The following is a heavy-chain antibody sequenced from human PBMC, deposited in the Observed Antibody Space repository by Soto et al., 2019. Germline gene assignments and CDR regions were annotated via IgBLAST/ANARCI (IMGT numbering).Heavy chain of an antibody. J-gene: IGHJ4*02. CDR2: IYSGGST. CDR1: GLIVSSNY. V-gene: IGHV3-53*01. D-gene: IGHD2-21*01. CDR3: TSGIVPISY. Sequence: PGGSLSLSCSASGLIVSSNYMTWVRRAPGKGLEWVSVIYSGGSTYYADSVKGRFTISRDNSKNTVYLQMNSLRVGDTAVYYCTSGIVPISYWGQGTLVTVSA.